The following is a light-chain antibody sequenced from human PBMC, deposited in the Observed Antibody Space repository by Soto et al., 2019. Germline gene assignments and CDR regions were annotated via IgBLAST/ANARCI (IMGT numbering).Light chain of an antibody. Sequence: DIQITQSPSSLSASVGDRVPFTCRASQSISSWLAWYQQKPGKAPKLLIFDAYSLESGTPSRFSGSRSGTQFTLTINGLQPDDFATYYCQQYDNYKPLTFGGGTKVDIK. J-gene: IGKJ4*01. CDR3: QQYDNYKPLT. V-gene: IGKV1-5*01. CDR1: QSISSW. CDR2: DAY.